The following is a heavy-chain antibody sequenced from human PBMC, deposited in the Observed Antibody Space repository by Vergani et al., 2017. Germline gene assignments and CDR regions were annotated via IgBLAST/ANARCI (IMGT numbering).Heavy chain of an antibody. CDR3: ASITEDTAMVYGPFGDY. Sequence: QVQLQRWGAGLLKPSETLSLTCAVYGGSFSGYYWGWIRQPPGKGLEWIGSIYYSGSTYYNPSLKSRVTISVDTSKNQFSLKLSSVTAADTAVYYCASITEDTAMVYGPFGDYWGQGTLVTVSS. D-gene: IGHD5-18*01. CDR1: GGSFSGYY. V-gene: IGHV4-34*01. CDR2: IYYSGST. J-gene: IGHJ4*02.